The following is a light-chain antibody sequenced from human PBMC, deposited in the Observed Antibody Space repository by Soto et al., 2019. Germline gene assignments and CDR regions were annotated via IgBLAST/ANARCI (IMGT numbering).Light chain of an antibody. J-gene: IGKJ4*01. CDR3: QQFNSSPFT. V-gene: IGKV1-9*01. Sequence: DIQLTQSPSFLSASVGDRLTITCRASQDIRSSLAWYQQKPGKAPNLLIYTVSTLQSGVPSRFNVSRSGTEFTLTVRSWQPEDFATYYCQQFNSSPFTFGGGTKVEI. CDR1: QDIRSS. CDR2: TVS.